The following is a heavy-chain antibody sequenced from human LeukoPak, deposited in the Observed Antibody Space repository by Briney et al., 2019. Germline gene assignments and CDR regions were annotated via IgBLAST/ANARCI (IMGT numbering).Heavy chain of an antibody. Sequence: PSETLSLTCTVSGGSISNYYWNWIRQPPGKGLEWIGYVFYSGSTNYNPSLKSRVTISVNTSKNQFSLKLSSVTAADTAVYYCARHCDSSWQTPFDYWGQGTLVTVSS. J-gene: IGHJ4*02. CDR1: GGSISNYY. CDR3: ARHCDSSWQTPFDY. CDR2: VFYSGST. V-gene: IGHV4-59*08. D-gene: IGHD6-13*01.